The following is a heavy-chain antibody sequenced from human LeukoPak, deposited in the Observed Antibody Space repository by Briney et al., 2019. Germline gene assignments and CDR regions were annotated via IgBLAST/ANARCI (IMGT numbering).Heavy chain of an antibody. CDR2: INHSGST. D-gene: IGHD3-16*02. CDR3: ARDRYLYFDY. Sequence: SETLSLTCAVYGGSFSGYYWSWIRQPPGKGLEWIGEINHSGSTNYNPSLKSRVTISVDTSKNQFSLKLSSVTAADTAVYYCARDRYLYFDYWGQGTLVTVSS. V-gene: IGHV4-34*01. CDR1: GGSFSGYY. J-gene: IGHJ4*02.